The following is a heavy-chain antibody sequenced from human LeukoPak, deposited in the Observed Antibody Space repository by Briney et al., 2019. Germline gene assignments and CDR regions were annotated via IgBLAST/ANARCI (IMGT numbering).Heavy chain of an antibody. D-gene: IGHD5-18*01. CDR3: AKGDSYGPLGYFDY. V-gene: IGHV3-9*01. J-gene: IGHJ4*02. Sequence: HPGGSLRLSCAASGFTFSSYAMHWVRQAPGKGLEWVSGISWNSGSIGYADSVKGRFTISRDNAKNSLYLQMNSLRAEDTALYYCAKGDSYGPLGYFDYWGQGTLVTVSS. CDR2: ISWNSGSI. CDR1: GFTFSSYA.